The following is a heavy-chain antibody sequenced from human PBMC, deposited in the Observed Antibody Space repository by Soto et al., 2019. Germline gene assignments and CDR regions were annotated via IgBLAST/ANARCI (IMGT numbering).Heavy chain of an antibody. CDR2: ISAYNGNT. D-gene: IGHD2-21*01. CDR3: ARDQGFRVVINSNWFDP. CDR1: GYTFSRYG. V-gene: IGHV1-18*01. Sequence: ASVKVSCKASGYTFSRYGIMWVRQAPGQGLEWMGWISAYNGNTNSAEKLRGRLTMTTDASTTTAYMELRSLRSDDTAIYYCARDQGFRVVINSNWFDPWGQGTLVAVSS. J-gene: IGHJ5*02.